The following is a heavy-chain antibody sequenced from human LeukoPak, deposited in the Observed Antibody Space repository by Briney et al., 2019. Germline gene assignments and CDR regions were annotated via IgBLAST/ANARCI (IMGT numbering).Heavy chain of an antibody. CDR3: AKQVAAPGPIDY. CDR1: GFTFSTYA. V-gene: IGHV3-23*01. Sequence: GGSLRLSCAASGFTFSTYAMSGVRQAPGKGLEWLSALIDRGTSTFYADSVKGRFTISRDNSRNTLYLQMDSLRAEDTAVYYCAKQVAAPGPIDYWGQGTLVTVSS. CDR2: LIDRGTST. J-gene: IGHJ4*02. D-gene: IGHD5-12*01.